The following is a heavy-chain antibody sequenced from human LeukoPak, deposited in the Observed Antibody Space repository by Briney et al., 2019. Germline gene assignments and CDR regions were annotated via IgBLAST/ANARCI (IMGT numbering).Heavy chain of an antibody. CDR1: GFTFRSYS. Sequence: GGSLRLSCAASGFTFRSYSMVWVRLAPGKGLEWVSVIRGGADDTSYADSVKGRFTISRDNSKNTLFLQMDGLRVEDTAVYYCATSGFSGYDHPSWGQGTLVTVSS. J-gene: IGHJ5*02. CDR2: IRGGADDT. CDR3: ATSGFSGYDHPS. V-gene: IGHV3-23*01. D-gene: IGHD5-12*01.